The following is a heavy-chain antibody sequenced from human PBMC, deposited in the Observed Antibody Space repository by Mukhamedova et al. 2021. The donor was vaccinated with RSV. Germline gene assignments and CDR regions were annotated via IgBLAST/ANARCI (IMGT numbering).Heavy chain of an antibody. CDR2: ISGLASSG. CDR3: AKESPQYSSGWYSYY. V-gene: IGHV3-30-3*02. D-gene: IGHD6-19*01. J-gene: IGHJ4*02. Sequence: ISGLASSGINAEYMGGRFTISRDNSKNTLYLQMNSLRAEDTAVYYCAKESPQYSSGWYSYYWGQGTLVTVSS.